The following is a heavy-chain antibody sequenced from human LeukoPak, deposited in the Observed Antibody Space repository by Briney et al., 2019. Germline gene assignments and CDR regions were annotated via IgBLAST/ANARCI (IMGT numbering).Heavy chain of an antibody. Sequence: GGSLRLSCAASGYTFTGYYMHWVRQAPGQGLEWMGWINPNSGGTNYAQKFQGRVTMTRDTSISTAYMELSRLRSDDTAVYYCARAWEDYGGNFDYWGQGTLVTVSS. CDR3: ARAWEDYGGNFDY. CDR2: INPNSGGT. V-gene: IGHV1-2*02. D-gene: IGHD4-23*01. CDR1: GYTFTGYY. J-gene: IGHJ4*02.